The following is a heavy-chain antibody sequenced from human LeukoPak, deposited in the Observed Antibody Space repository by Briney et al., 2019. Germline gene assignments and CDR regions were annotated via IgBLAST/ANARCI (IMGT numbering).Heavy chain of an antibody. CDR3: ARRDGQDIVATFRRRYYFDY. Sequence: SETLSLTCTVSGGSISSHDWTWIRQPAGKGLEWIGRIYISGSPNYNPSLKSRVTMSVDTSKNQFSLKLSSVTAADTAVYYCARRDGQDIVATFRRRYYFDYWGQGTLVTASS. CDR1: GGSISSHD. D-gene: IGHD5-12*01. V-gene: IGHV4-4*07. CDR2: IYISGSP. J-gene: IGHJ4*02.